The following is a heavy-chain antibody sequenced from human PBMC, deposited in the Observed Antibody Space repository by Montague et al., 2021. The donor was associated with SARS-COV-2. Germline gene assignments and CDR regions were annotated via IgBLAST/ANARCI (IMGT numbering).Heavy chain of an antibody. J-gene: IGHJ4*02. V-gene: IGHV3-48*03. Sequence: SLRLSCAASGFAFSSYEMNWVRQAPGKGLEWIAYISSSGGSIQYADFMMGRFTISRDNARNSLYLQMNSLRAEDTAVYYCAREVAGCHGDCNDYWGQGNPVIVSS. CDR2: ISSSGGSI. D-gene: IGHD2-21*02. CDR1: GFAFSSYE. CDR3: AREVAGCHGDCNDY.